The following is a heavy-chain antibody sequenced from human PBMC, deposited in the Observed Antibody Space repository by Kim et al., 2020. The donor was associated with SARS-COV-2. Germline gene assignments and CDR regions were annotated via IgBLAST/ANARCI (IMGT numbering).Heavy chain of an antibody. J-gene: IGHJ4*02. Sequence: SYFCGSSVSRYYADSVMGRFTISRDNAKKSLYLEINSLRAEDTAVYYCARDLRTAYYYDNSGYQYYFDHWGQGTLVTVSS. D-gene: IGHD3-22*01. V-gene: IGHV3-48*04. CDR3: ARDLRTAYYYDNSGYQYYFDH. CDR2: FCGSSVSR.